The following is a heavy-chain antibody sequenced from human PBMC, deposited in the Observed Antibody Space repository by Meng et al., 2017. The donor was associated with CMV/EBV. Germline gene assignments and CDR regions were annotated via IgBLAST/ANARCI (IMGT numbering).Heavy chain of an antibody. D-gene: IGHD3-22*01. J-gene: IGHJ4*02. V-gene: IGHV3-48*03. CDR1: GFTFSSYE. CDR3: AREIGYYDSSGYIDY. CDR2: ISSSGSTI. Sequence: GESLKISCAASGFTFSSYEMNWVRQAPGKGLEWVSYISSSGSTIYYADSVKGRFTISRDNAKNSLYLQMNSLRAEDTAVYHCAREIGYYDSSGYIDYWGQGTLVTVSS.